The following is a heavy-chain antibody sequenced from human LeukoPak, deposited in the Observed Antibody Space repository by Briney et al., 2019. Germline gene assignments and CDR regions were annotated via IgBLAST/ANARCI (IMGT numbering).Heavy chain of an antibody. Sequence: PGGSLRLSCAASGFTFSSYEMNWVRQAPGKGLEWVSYISSSGSTIYYADSVKGRFTISRDNAKNSLYLQMNSLRAEDTAVYYCARGSIVVVRNAFDIWGQGTMVTVSS. D-gene: IGHD3-22*01. CDR2: ISSSGSTI. CDR1: GFTFSSYE. CDR3: ARGSIVVVRNAFDI. J-gene: IGHJ3*02. V-gene: IGHV3-48*03.